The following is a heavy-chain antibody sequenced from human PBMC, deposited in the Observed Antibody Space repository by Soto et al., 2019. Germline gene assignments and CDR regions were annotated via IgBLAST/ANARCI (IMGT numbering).Heavy chain of an antibody. CDR2: INPNSGGT. Sequence: ASVKVSCKASGYTFTGYYMHWVRQAPGQGLEWMGWINPNSGGTNYAQKFQGWVTMTRDTSISTAYMELSGLRSDDTAVYYCARGWFGECPYYYYGMDVWGQGTTVTVSS. J-gene: IGHJ6*02. CDR1: GYTFTGYY. CDR3: ARGWFGECPYYYYGMDV. V-gene: IGHV1-2*04. D-gene: IGHD3-10*01.